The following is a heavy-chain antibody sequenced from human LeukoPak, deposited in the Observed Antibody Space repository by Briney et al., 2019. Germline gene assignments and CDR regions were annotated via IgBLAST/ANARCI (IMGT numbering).Heavy chain of an antibody. V-gene: IGHV4-59*12. J-gene: IGHJ6*03. Sequence: SETLSLTCTVSGGSISSYYWSWIRQPPGKGLEWIGYIYYSGSTNYNPSLKSRVTISVDTSKNQFSLKLSSVTAADTAVYYCARAHARSYGDYVRYYYYYYMDVWGKGTTVTVSS. CDR3: ARAHARSYGDYVRYYYYYYMDV. D-gene: IGHD4-17*01. CDR2: IYYSGST. CDR1: GGSISSYY.